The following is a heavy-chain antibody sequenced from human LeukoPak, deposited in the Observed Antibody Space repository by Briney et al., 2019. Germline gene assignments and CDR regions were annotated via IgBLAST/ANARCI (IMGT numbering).Heavy chain of an antibody. V-gene: IGHV3-7*01. CDR2: IKQDGSEK. CDR1: GFTFSSYW. D-gene: IGHD6-6*01. Sequence: GGSLRLSCAASGFTFSSYWMSWVRQAPGKGLEWVANIKQDGSEKYYVDSVKGRFTISRDNAKNSLYLQMNSLRAEDTAVYYCARVLVGIAARRIYYFDYWGQGTLVTVSS. J-gene: IGHJ4*02. CDR3: ARVLVGIAARRIYYFDY.